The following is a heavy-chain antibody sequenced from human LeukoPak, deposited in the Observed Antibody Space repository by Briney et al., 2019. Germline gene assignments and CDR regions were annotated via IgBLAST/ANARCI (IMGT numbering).Heavy chain of an antibody. J-gene: IGHJ4*02. CDR3: AKDSGSAYYNTLTGFNRPEF. D-gene: IGHD3-9*01. CDR1: GYTFTSYF. V-gene: IGHV1-46*01. CDR2: INPSGGLT. Sequence: GASVKVSCKASGYTFTSYFMHWVRQAPGQGLEWMGIINPSGGLTSYVENFQGRITMTRDTSTSTVYMELSSLSSEDTAVYYCAKDSGSAYYNTLTGFNRPEFWGQGTRVTVSS.